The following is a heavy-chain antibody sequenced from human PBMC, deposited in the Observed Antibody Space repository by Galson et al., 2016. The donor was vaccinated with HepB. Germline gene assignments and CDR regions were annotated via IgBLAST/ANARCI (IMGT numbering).Heavy chain of an antibody. CDR2: ISWNSGNT. Sequence: SLRLSCAASGFNFDDYAMHWVRQAPGKGLEWVSGISWNSGNTDYVDSVKGRFTISRDNAKNSLYLQMNSLRPEDTDLYYCAKSGTYSSSSGWFDPWGQGTLVTVSS. V-gene: IGHV3-9*01. CDR1: GFNFDDYA. CDR3: AKSGTYSSSSGWFDP. J-gene: IGHJ5*02. D-gene: IGHD6-6*01.